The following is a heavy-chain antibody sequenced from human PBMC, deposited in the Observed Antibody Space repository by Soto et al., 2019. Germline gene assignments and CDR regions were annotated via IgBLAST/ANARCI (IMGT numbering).Heavy chain of an antibody. V-gene: IGHV3-21*06. CDR2: ISPSSSFL. Sequence: NPGGSLRLSCAASGFSFRSYYLNWVRQAPGRGLEWVSSISPSSSFLSYADSVKGRFAISRDNANGSVHLQMNSLRAEDTAVYFCARVGTDYGSGSPYYSDYWGQGTLVTVSS. D-gene: IGHD3-10*01. J-gene: IGHJ4*02. CDR1: GFSFRSYY. CDR3: ARVGTDYGSGSPYYSDY.